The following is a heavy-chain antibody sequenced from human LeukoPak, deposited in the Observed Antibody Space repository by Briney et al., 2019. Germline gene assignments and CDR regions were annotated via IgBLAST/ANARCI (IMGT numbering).Heavy chain of an antibody. CDR2: IYYSGST. Sequence: SETLSLTCTVSGGSISSSSYYWGWIRQPPGKGLEWIGSIYYSGSTYYNPSLKSRVTISVDTSKNQFSLKLSSVTAADTAVYYCARGRVRVYARYFDHWGQGTLVTVSS. D-gene: IGHD2-8*01. V-gene: IGHV4-39*07. J-gene: IGHJ4*02. CDR3: ARGRVRVYARYFDH. CDR1: GGSISSSSYY.